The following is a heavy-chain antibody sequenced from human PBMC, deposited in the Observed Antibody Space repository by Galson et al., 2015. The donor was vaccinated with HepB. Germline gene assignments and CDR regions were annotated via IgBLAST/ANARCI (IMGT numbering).Heavy chain of an antibody. CDR2: IYYSGST. CDR1: GGSISSYY. D-gene: IGHD3-16*01. V-gene: IGHV4-59*08. CDR3: ARHFVGPAERGVYYYYGMDV. J-gene: IGHJ6*02. Sequence: ETLSLTCTVSGGSISSYYWSWIRPPPGKGLEWIGYIYYSGSTNYNPSLKSRVTISVDTSKNQFSLKLSSVTAADTAVYYCARHFVGPAERGVYYYYGMDVWGQGTTVTVSS.